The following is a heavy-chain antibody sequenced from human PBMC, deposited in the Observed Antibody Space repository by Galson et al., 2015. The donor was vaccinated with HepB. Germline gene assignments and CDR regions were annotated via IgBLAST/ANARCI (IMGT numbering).Heavy chain of an antibody. CDR2: IIPTFGIA. V-gene: IGHV1-69*13. CDR1: GGIFSTFA. CDR3: VRDNMGRIAAAVPNWFDP. D-gene: IGHD6-13*01. Sequence: SVKVSCKASGGIFSTFAISWVRQAPGQGLEWMGGIIPTFGIANYAQKFQGRVTITADESTSTAYMELSSLRSEDTAVYYCVRDNMGRIAAAVPNWFDPWGQGTLVTVSS. J-gene: IGHJ5*02.